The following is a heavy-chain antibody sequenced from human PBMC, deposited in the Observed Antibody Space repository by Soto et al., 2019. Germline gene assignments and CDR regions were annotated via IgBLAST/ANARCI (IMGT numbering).Heavy chain of an antibody. CDR1: GFTFTSSA. D-gene: IGHD2-2*01. J-gene: IGHJ5*02. Sequence: ASVKVSCKASGFTFTSSAVQWVRQARGQRLEWIGWIVVGSGNTNYAQKFQERVTITRDMSTSTAYMELSGLRSEDAAVYYCAAVPCSSTSCLWAFDPWGQGTLVTVSS. CDR2: IVVGSGNT. V-gene: IGHV1-58*01. CDR3: AAVPCSSTSCLWAFDP.